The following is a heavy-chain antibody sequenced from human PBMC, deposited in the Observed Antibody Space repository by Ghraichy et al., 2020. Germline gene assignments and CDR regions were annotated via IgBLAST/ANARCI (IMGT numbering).Heavy chain of an antibody. CDR3: ARHWGIYGNFGMDV. CDR1: GDSIRGYY. CDR2: INYSGST. D-gene: IGHD2/OR15-2a*01. J-gene: IGHJ6*02. Sequence: ETLSLTCTVSGDSIRGYYWSWIRQPPGKGLEWIGFINYSGSTKYNPSLKSRVTISVDTSKNQFSLRLSSVTAADTAVFYCARHWGIYGNFGMDVWGRGTTVTVSS. V-gene: IGHV4-59*08.